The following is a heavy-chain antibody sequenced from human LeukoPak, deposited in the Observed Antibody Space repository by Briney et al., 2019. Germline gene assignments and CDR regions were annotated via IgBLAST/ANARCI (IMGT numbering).Heavy chain of an antibody. D-gene: IGHD6-6*01. CDR1: GYTFTSYY. Sequence: ASVKVSCKASGYTFTSYYLHWVRQAPGQGLEWMGIINPSGDTTTYAQKFQGRVTMTSDTSTSIVYMELSSLRSEDTALYYCARRGLAARPSGFDYWGQGTLVTVSS. V-gene: IGHV1-46*01. CDR3: ARRGLAARPSGFDY. J-gene: IGHJ4*02. CDR2: INPSGDTT.